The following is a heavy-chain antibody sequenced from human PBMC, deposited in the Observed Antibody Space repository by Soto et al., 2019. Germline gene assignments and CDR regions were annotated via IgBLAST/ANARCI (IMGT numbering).Heavy chain of an antibody. CDR2: INSGNGNT. Sequence: LVQSGDEVKRPGTSVKVSCEASGYAFVHYSLRWVRQAPGQRLEWMGWINSGNGNTKYSEKFRGRLSLKTDTSATTVYMEMSSLISADTAVYFCARDMMGARKAFDVWGQGTMVTVSS. D-gene: IGHD1-26*01. V-gene: IGHV1-3*01. CDR1: GYAFVHYS. CDR3: ARDMMGARKAFDV. J-gene: IGHJ3*01.